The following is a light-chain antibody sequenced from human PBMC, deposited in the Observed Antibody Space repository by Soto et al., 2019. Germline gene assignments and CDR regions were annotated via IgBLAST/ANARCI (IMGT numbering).Light chain of an antibody. CDR1: QSFSNN. J-gene: IGKJ1*01. CDR3: QQTYSTPWT. V-gene: IGKV1-39*01. CDR2: GAS. Sequence: DIQMTQSPSSLSASLGDRVTISCRASQSFSNNLNWYQQKAGKAPKLLIYGASSLQSGVPSRFSGSRSGTDFTLTISSLVPEDFATYYCQQTYSTPWTFGQGTRW.